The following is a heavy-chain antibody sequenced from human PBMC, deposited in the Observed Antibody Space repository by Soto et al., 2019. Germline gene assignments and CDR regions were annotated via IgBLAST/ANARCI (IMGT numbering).Heavy chain of an antibody. CDR2: ISGSGAST. Sequence: EVQLLASGGGLVQPGGSLSLSCAASGFTFSSYAMSWVRQAPGKGLEWVSAISGSGASTYYADSVKGRFTISTDKSKNTIYMQMTCTRAGYTAVYYCAKVGPPYEYVWGRYRYRSYFDYWGHGTLVTV. CDR3: AKVGPPYEYVWGRYRYRSYFDY. D-gene: IGHD3-16*02. CDR1: GFTFSSYA. J-gene: IGHJ4*01. V-gene: IGHV3-23*01.